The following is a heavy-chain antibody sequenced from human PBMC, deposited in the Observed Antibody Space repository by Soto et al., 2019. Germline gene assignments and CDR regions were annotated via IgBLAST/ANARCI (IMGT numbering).Heavy chain of an antibody. CDR2: ISWNSGSI. D-gene: IGHD3-3*01. V-gene: IGHV3-9*01. J-gene: IGHJ6*02. CDR1: GFTFDDYA. CDR3: AKDGVGGSYYDFWSAPAKGMDV. Sequence: PGGSLRLSCAASGFTFDDYAMHWVRQAPGKGLEWVSGISWNSGSIGYADSVKGRFTISRDNAKNSLYLQMNSLRAEDTALYYCAKDGVGGSYYDFWSAPAKGMDVWGQGTTVTVSS.